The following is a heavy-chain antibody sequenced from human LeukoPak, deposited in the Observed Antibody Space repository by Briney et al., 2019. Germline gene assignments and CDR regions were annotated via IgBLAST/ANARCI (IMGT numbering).Heavy chain of an antibody. CDR3: AKDLDSTGSWPAEYFQH. CDR2: ISTGGSTI. D-gene: IGHD3-22*01. Sequence: GGSLRLSCAASGFTFSSYEMNWVRQAPGKGLEWASYISTGGSTIYYADSVKGRFTISRDNAKNSLYLQMDSLRAEDTALYYCAKDLDSTGSWPAEYFQHWGQGTPVTVSS. J-gene: IGHJ1*01. V-gene: IGHV3-48*03. CDR1: GFTFSSYE.